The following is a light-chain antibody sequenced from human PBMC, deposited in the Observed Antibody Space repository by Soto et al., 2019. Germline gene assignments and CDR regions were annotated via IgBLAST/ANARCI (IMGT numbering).Light chain of an antibody. CDR3: CSYAGRYTWV. CDR2: DVS. J-gene: IGLJ3*02. CDR1: SSDVGGYNY. Sequence: QSALTQPRSVSGSPGQSVIISCTGTSSDVGGYNYVSWYQQHPGKAPKLMIYDVSQRPSGVPDRFSGSKSANTASLTISGLKAEDEADYYCCSYAGRYTWVFGGGTKLTVL. V-gene: IGLV2-11*01.